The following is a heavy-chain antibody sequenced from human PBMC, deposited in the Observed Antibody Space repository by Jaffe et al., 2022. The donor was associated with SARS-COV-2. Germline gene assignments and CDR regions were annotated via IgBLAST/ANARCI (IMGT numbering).Heavy chain of an antibody. J-gene: IGHJ4*02. CDR2: IYHSGST. CDR1: GYSISSGYY. Sequence: QVQLQESGPGLVKPSETLSLTCTVSGYSISSGYYWGWIRQPPGKGLEWIGSIYHSGSTYYNPSLKSRVTISVDTSKNQFSLKLSSVTAADTAVYYCSRVTGYSYGEVDYWGQGTLVTVSS. CDR3: SRVTGYSYGEVDY. D-gene: IGHD5-18*01. V-gene: IGHV4-38-2*02.